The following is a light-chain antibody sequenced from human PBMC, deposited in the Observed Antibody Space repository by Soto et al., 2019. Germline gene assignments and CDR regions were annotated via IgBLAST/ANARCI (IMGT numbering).Light chain of an antibody. Sequence: QSALTQPASVSGSPGQSITISCTGTSSDIGTYNLVSWYQHYPGKAPKLMIYEGIKRPPGVSNRFSGSKSGNTAFLTISGLQAEDEADYYCCSYAGSGTDNYVFGSGTKVTVL. CDR1: SSDIGTYNL. CDR2: EGI. J-gene: IGLJ1*01. V-gene: IGLV2-23*01. CDR3: CSYAGSGTDNYV.